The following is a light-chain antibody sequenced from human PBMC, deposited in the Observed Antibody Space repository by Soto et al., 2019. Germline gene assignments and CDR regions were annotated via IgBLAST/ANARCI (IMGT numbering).Light chain of an antibody. CDR2: EGS. CDR1: SSDVGNYNL. J-gene: IGLJ2*01. Sequence: QSALTQPASVSGSPGQSITISCTGTSSDVGNYNLVSWYQQYPGKAPKLMIYEGSKRPSGVSNRFSGSKSGNTASLTISGLQAEDEGDYYCCSYAGSSTPVVFGGGTKLTVL. V-gene: IGLV2-23*01. CDR3: CSYAGSSTPVV.